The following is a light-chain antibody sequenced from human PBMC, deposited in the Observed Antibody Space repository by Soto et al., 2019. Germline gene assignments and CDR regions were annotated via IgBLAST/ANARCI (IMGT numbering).Light chain of an antibody. J-gene: IGLJ1*01. CDR3: QSYDSSLGGNYV. CDR2: GST. V-gene: IGLV1-40*01. Sequence: QSLLSHPPSLSGAPGQRVTISCTGSSSNIGAGYDAHWFQQVPGTAPKLLIYGSTNRPSGVPDRFSGSKSGTSASLAITGLQAEDEADYYCQSYDSSLGGNYVFGTGTKVTVL. CDR1: SSNIGAGYD.